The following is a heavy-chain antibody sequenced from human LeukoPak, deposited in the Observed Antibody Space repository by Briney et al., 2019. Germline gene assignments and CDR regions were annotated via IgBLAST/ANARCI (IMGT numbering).Heavy chain of an antibody. V-gene: IGHV3-23*01. J-gene: IGHJ4*02. CDR3: AKAELGVDTFFDY. D-gene: IGHD3-3*01. CDR2: LSGSGAGT. Sequence: GGSLRLSCAASGFTFSDYALGWVRQAPGRGLEWVATLSGSGAGTYYSDSVQGRFTISRDNSKRTLFLQMNSLRAEDTAFYYCAKAELGVDTFFDYWGQGTLVTVSS. CDR1: GFTFSDYA.